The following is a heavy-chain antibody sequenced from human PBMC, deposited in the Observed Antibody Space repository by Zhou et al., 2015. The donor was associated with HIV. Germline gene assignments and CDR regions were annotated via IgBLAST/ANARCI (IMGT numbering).Heavy chain of an antibody. J-gene: IGHJ6*02. CDR3: ASGVRPPYYDILTGYYKDYYYGMDV. CDR1: GYTFTSYA. CDR2: INAGNGNT. D-gene: IGHD3-9*01. V-gene: IGHV1-3*05. Sequence: QVQLVQSGAEEKKPGASVKVSCKASGYTFTSYAMHWVRQAPGQRLEWMGWINAGNGNTKYSQKFQGRVTITRDTSASTAYMELSSLRSEDTAVYYCASGVRPPYYDILTGYYKDYYYGMDVWGQGTTVTVSS.